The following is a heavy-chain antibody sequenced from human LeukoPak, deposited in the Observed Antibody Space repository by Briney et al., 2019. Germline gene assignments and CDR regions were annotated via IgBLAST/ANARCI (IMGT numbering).Heavy chain of an antibody. CDR1: GGSISSYY. Sequence: PSETLFLTCTVSGGSISSYYWSWIRQPPGKGLEWIGYIYTSGSTNYSPSLESRVTISVDTSKNQFSLKLSSVTAADTAVYYCASQRKRDDAFGIWGQGTMVTASS. V-gene: IGHV4-4*09. CDR3: ASQRKRDDAFGI. J-gene: IGHJ3*02. D-gene: IGHD5-24*01. CDR2: IYTSGST.